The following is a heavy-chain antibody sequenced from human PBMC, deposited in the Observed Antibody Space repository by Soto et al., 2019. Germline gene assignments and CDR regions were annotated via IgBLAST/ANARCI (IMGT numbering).Heavy chain of an antibody. J-gene: IGHJ4*02. CDR1: GYTFTSYG. CDR2: ISAYNGNT. CDR3: ARGYCSGGSCYGVIDY. V-gene: IGHV1-18*01. Sequence: ASVKVSCKASGYTFTSYGISWVRQAPGQGLEWMGWISAYNGNTNYAQKLQGRVTMTTDTSTSTAYMELRSLRSDDTAVYYCARGYCSGGSCYGVIDYWGQGTLVTVSS. D-gene: IGHD2-15*01.